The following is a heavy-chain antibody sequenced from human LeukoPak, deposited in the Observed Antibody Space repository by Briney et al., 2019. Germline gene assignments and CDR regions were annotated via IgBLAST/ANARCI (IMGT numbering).Heavy chain of an antibody. Sequence: GESLEISCKGSGYNFRTSWIGWVRQMPGKGLEWMGIIYPGDSDTRYSPSFQGQVTISVDRSVNTAYLQWSSLKASDTAMYFCVRHLSGYGFDYRVLDSWGQGTLVTVSS. J-gene: IGHJ5*01. V-gene: IGHV5-51*01. D-gene: IGHD5-18*01. CDR3: VRHLSGYGFDYRVLDS. CDR2: IYPGDSDT. CDR1: GYNFRTSW.